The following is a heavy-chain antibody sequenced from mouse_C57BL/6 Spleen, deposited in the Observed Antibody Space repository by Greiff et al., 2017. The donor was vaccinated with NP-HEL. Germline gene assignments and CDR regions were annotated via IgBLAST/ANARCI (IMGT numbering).Heavy chain of an antibody. CDR2: IYPGDGDT. J-gene: IGHJ2*01. CDR3: ARWGWDVDY. D-gene: IGHD4-1*01. Sequence: QVQLQQSGAELVKPGASVKISCKASGYAFSGYWMNWVKQRPGKGLEWIGQIYPGDGDTNYNGKFKGKATLTADKSSSTAYMQLSSLTSEDSAVYFCARWGWDVDYWGQGTTLTVSS. CDR1: GYAFSGYW. V-gene: IGHV1-80*01.